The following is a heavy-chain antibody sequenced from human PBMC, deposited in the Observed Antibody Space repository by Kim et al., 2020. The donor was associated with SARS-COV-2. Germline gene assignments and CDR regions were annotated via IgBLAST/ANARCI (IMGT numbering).Heavy chain of an antibody. V-gene: IGHV1-46*01. D-gene: IGHD6-6*01. Sequence: EQKLQGRVTMTRDTSTSTVYMELSSLRSEDTAVYYCARGAFGYSSSSFGYWGQGTLVTVSS. CDR3: ARGAFGYSSSSFGY. J-gene: IGHJ4*02.